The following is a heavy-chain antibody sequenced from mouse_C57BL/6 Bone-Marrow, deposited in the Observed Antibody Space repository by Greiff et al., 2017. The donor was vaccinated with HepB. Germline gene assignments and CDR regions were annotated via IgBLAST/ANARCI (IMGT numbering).Heavy chain of an antibody. Sequence: EVHLVESGGGLVKPGGSLKLSCAASGFTFSSYAMSWVRQTPEKRLEWVATISDGGSYTYYPDNVKGRFTISRDNAKNNLYLQMSHLKSEDTAMYYCARDYYAWFAYWGQGTLVTVSA. V-gene: IGHV5-4*01. CDR2: ISDGGSYT. CDR3: ARDYYAWFAY. D-gene: IGHD1-1*01. J-gene: IGHJ3*01. CDR1: GFTFSSYA.